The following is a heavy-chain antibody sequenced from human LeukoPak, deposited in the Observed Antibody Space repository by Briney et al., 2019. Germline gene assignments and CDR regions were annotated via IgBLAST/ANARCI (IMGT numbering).Heavy chain of an antibody. J-gene: IGHJ4*02. D-gene: IGHD5-24*01. CDR3: ARFPPYGEMATMGRDY. CDR1: GGSFSGYY. V-gene: IGHV4-34*01. Sequence: PSETLSLTCAVYGGSFSGYYWSWIRQPPGKGLEWIGEINHSGSTNFNASLKSRVTISVETSKNQFSLKLSSVTAADTAVYYCARFPPYGEMATMGRDYWGQGTLVSVS. CDR2: INHSGST.